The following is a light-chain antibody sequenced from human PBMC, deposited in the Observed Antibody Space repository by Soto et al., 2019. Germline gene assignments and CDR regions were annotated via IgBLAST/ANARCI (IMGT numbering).Light chain of an antibody. V-gene: IGKV1-16*02. CDR1: QGISNY. Sequence: DIQMTQSPSSLSASVGDRVTITCRASQGISNYVAWFQHKPGKAPKSLIYAASHLQSGVPSKFSGSGSGTVFTLTISSLQDEDFATYYCQQYSTYPLTFGPGTKVDIK. CDR2: AAS. J-gene: IGKJ3*01. CDR3: QQYSTYPLT.